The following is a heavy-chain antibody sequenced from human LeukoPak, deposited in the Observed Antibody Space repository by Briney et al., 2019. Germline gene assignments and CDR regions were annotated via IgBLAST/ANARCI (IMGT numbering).Heavy chain of an antibody. J-gene: IGHJ5*02. CDR1: GGSISSGGYY. CDR2: IYYSGST. CDR3: ARGQATMVRGVSNWFDP. D-gene: IGHD3-10*01. Sequence: TLSLTCTVSGGSISSGGYYWSWIRQHPGKGLEWIGYIYYSGSTYYNPSLKSRVTISVDTSKNQFSLKLSSVTAADTAVYYCARGQATMVRGVSNWFDPWGQGTLVTVSS. V-gene: IGHV4-31*03.